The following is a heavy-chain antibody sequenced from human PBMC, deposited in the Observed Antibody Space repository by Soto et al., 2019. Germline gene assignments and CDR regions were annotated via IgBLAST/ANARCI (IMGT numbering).Heavy chain of an antibody. CDR1: GGSISNFY. D-gene: IGHD3-10*01. CDR2: TYNSGST. Sequence: QVQLQESGPGLVKPSETLSLTCTISGGSISNFYWSWIRQFPGKGLEWIGYTYNSGSTIYNPSLTSRVAISVNTSKNQVYLKLTSVTAADTAVYYCASRGLWGQGTLVTVSS. V-gene: IGHV4-4*08. CDR3: ASRGL. J-gene: IGHJ4*02.